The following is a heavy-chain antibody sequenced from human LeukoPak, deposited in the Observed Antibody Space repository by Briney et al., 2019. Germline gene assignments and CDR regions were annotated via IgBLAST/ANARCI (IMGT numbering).Heavy chain of an antibody. CDR2: INHSGST. CDR3: ARGITGTTY. V-gene: IGHV4-34*01. D-gene: IGHD1-20*01. Sequence: SETLSLTCAVYGGSFSGYYWTWIRQPPGKGLEWIGEINHSGSTNYNPSLKSRVTISVDTSKNQFSLKLSSVTAADTAVYYCARGITGTTYWGQGTLVTVSS. CDR1: GGSFSGYY. J-gene: IGHJ4*02.